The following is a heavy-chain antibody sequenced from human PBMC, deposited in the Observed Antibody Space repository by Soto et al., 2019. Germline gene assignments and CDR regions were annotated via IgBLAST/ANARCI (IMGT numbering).Heavy chain of an antibody. CDR3: AKSIVGSTSRSHFDY. V-gene: IGHV3-23*01. D-gene: IGHD1-26*01. Sequence: PGGSLRLSCAASGFTVSSNYMSWVRQAPGQGLEWVSVISGSGASTYYADSVKGRFTISRDNSKNTLYLQMNSLRAEDTAVYYCAKSIVGSTSRSHFDYWGQGTLVTVSS. CDR2: ISGSGAST. CDR1: GFTVSSNY. J-gene: IGHJ4*02.